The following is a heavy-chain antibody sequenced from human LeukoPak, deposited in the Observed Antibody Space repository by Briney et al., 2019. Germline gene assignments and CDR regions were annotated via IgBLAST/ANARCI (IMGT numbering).Heavy chain of an antibody. V-gene: IGHV3-21*01. D-gene: IGHD4/OR15-4a*01. CDR2: ISSSSSYI. J-gene: IGHJ4*02. CDR3: AREAGARRYFDY. CDR1: GFSFSSYS. Sequence: PGGSLRLSCAASGFSFSSYSMNWVRQAPGKGLEWVSSISSSSSYIYYADSVKGRFTISRDNAKNSLYLQMNSLRAEDTAVYYCAREAGARRYFDYWGQGTLVTVSS.